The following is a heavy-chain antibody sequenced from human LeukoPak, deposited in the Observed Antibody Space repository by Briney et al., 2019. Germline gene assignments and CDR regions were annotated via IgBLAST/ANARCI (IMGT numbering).Heavy chain of an antibody. CDR1: GGSISSYY. J-gene: IGHJ6*03. V-gene: IGHV4-59*01. Sequence: SETLSLTCTVSGGSISSYYWSWIRQPPGKGLEWIGYIYYSGSTNYNPSLKSRVTISVDTSKNQFSLKLSSVTAADTAVYYCAREDCSSTSCPRYYYYMDVWGKGTTVTVSS. CDR3: AREDCSSTSCPRYYYYMDV. CDR2: IYYSGST. D-gene: IGHD2-2*01.